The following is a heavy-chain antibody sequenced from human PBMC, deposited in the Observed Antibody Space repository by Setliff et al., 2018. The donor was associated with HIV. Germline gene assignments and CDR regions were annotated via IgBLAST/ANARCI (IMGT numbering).Heavy chain of an antibody. Sequence: SETLSLTCTVSGGSISKSNYYWVWIRQPPGKELEWIGSFYYSGSTYYNPSLKSRVTISLDTSKNQFSLKVGSVTAADTAVYYCAAKKSGDYPFNWGQGTLVTV. V-gene: IGHV4-39*07. CDR1: GGSISKSNYY. CDR2: FYYSGST. CDR3: AAKKSGDYPFN. D-gene: IGHD4-17*01. J-gene: IGHJ4*02.